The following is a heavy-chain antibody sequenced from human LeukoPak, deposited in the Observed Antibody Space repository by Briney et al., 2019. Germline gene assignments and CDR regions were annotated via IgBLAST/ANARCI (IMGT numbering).Heavy chain of an antibody. CDR3: ARDRSGYANDAFDF. D-gene: IGHD3-3*01. J-gene: IGHJ3*01. CDR2: LSYGGTNK. V-gene: IGHV3-30-3*01. CDR1: GLTFSDYA. Sequence: GGSLRLSCAASGLTFSDYAMHWVRQAPGKGLEWVAVLSYGGTNKYYADSVKGRFTISRDNSKNTMFLQMNSLRAEDTAVYHCARDRSGYANDAFDFWGQGKMVTVSS.